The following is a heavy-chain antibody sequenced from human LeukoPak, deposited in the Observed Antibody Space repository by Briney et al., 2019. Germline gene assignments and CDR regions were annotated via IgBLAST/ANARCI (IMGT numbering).Heavy chain of an antibody. CDR3: AREGWEPVDAIYI. Sequence: PGGTLRLSCAASGFTFSNYAMSWVRQAPGKGLEWVSAISGRGGSTYYADSVKGRFTISRDNSKNTLYLQMNGLRAEDTAVYYCAREGWEPVDAIYIWAQGTMVTVSS. CDR2: ISGRGGST. J-gene: IGHJ3*02. CDR1: GFTFSNYA. V-gene: IGHV3-23*01. D-gene: IGHD1-26*01.